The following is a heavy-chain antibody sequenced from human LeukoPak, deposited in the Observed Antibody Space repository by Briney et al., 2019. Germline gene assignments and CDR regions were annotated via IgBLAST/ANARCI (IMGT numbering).Heavy chain of an antibody. CDR3: ARGHYDSSGYYFLYWFDP. CDR2: IYYSGST. Sequence: SETLSLTCTVSGGSISSSSYYWGWIRQPPGKGLEWIGYIYYSGSTNYNPSLKSRVTISVDTSKNQFSLKLSSVTAADTAVYYCARGHYDSSGYYFLYWFDPWGQGTLVTVSS. V-gene: IGHV4-61*05. D-gene: IGHD3-22*01. J-gene: IGHJ5*02. CDR1: GGSISSSSYY.